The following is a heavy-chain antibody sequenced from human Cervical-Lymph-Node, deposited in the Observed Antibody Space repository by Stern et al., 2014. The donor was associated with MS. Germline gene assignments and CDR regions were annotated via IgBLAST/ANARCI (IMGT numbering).Heavy chain of an antibody. CDR3: ARAYYYDSSGYYRPYFDY. CDR2: MNPNSGNT. CDR1: GYTFTSYD. D-gene: IGHD3-22*01. V-gene: IGHV1-8*01. Sequence: QLVQSGAEVKKPGASVKVSCKASGYTFTSYDINWVRQATGQGLEWMGWMNPNSGNTGYAQKFQGRVTMTRNTSISTAYMELSSLRSEDTAVYYCARAYYYDSSGYYRPYFDYWGQGTLVTVSS. J-gene: IGHJ4*02.